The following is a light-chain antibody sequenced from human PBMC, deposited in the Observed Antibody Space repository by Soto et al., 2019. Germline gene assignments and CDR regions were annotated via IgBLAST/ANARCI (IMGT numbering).Light chain of an antibody. CDR1: QSISRW. CDR3: QHYGGMWT. J-gene: IGKJ1*01. CDR2: DAS. Sequence: DIQMTQSPSTLSASVGDRVTITCRASQSISRWLAWYQQKPGKAPKLLIYDASTLESGVPSRFSGRGSGTEFTLTISSLQPDDFATYCRQHYGGMWTFGQGTKVDI. V-gene: IGKV1-5*01.